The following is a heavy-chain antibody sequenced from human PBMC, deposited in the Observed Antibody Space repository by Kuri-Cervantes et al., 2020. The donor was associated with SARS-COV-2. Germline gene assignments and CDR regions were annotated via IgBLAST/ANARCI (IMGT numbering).Heavy chain of an antibody. CDR3: AKPKSFDFWSGYDY. Sequence: GESLKISCAASGFTFSSYGMHWVRQAPGKGLEWVAVIWYDGSNKYYADSVKGRFTISKDNAKNSLYLQMNSLRADDTAVYFCAKPKSFDFWSGYDYWGPGIMVTVSS. V-gene: IGHV3-33*03. CDR2: IWYDGSNK. J-gene: IGHJ4*02. D-gene: IGHD3-3*01. CDR1: GFTFSSYG.